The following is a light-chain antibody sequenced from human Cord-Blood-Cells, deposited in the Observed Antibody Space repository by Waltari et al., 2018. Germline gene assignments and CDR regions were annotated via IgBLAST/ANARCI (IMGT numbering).Light chain of an antibody. J-gene: IGKJ1*01. Sequence: MQLTQIPATLSAYVGDRVTITCRASQCISSWLAWYQQKPGKAPKLLIYEASSLESGVPSRFSGSGSGTEFTLTISSLQPDDFATYYCQKYNSYSWTFGQGTKVEIK. V-gene: IGKV1-5*03. CDR3: QKYNSYSWT. CDR1: QCISSW. CDR2: EAS.